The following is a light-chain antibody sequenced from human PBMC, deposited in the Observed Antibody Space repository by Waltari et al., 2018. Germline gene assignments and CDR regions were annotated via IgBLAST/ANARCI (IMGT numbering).Light chain of an antibody. J-gene: IGKJ1*01. CDR2: AAS. CDR1: QSISIY. V-gene: IGKV1-39*01. CDR3: QQTYSPPRT. Sequence: DIQMTQSPSSLSASVGDRVTITCRASQSISIYLVWYQQKPGKAPKVLINAASSLQGGGPSMFRCSGSGTHFTLTISSLQPEDFATYYCQQTYSPPRTFGQGTKVEI.